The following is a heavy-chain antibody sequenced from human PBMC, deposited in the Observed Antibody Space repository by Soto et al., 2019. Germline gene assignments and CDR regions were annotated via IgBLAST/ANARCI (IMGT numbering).Heavy chain of an antibody. CDR2: ISSSSSYI. J-gene: IGHJ3*02. Sequence: PGGSLRLSCAASGFTFSSYSMNWVRQAPGKGLEWVSSISSSSSYIYYADSVKGRFTISRDNAKNSLFLQMNSLRAEDTAVYYCARLKGYCSGGSCNRHDAFDIWGQGTMVTV. CDR3: ARLKGYCSGGSCNRHDAFDI. D-gene: IGHD2-15*01. CDR1: GFTFSSYS. V-gene: IGHV3-21*01.